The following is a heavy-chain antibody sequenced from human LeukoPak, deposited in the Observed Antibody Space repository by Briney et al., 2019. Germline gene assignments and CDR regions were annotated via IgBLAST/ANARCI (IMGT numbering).Heavy chain of an antibody. CDR3: AKETGYSYGYESGAFDI. D-gene: IGHD5-18*01. J-gene: IGHJ3*02. Sequence: GGSLRLSCAASGFTFSSYGMHWVRQAPGKGLEWVAVISYDGSNKYYADSVKGRFTISRDNSKNTLYLQMNSLRAEDTAVYYCAKETGYSYGYESGAFDIWGQGTMVTVSS. CDR2: ISYDGSNK. V-gene: IGHV3-30*18. CDR1: GFTFSSYG.